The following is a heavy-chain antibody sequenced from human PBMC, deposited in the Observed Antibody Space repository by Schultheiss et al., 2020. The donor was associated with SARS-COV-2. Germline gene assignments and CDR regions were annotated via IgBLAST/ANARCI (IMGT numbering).Heavy chain of an antibody. Sequence: ESLKISCTVSGGSISSYYWSWIRQPPGKGLEWIGYIYYSGSTNYNPSLKSRVTISVDTSKNQFSLKLSSVTAADTAVYYCARSYGSGSYLTPNFDYWGQGTLVTVSS. J-gene: IGHJ4*02. V-gene: IGHV4-59*01. CDR2: IYYSGST. D-gene: IGHD3-10*01. CDR1: GGSISSYY. CDR3: ARSYGSGSYLTPNFDY.